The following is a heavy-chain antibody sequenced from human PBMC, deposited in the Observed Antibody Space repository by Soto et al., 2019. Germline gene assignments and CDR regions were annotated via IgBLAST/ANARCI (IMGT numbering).Heavy chain of an antibody. CDR2: IRSKANNYAT. J-gene: IGHJ5*02. D-gene: IGHD2-2*01. V-gene: IGHV3-73*01. CDR3: SSVRVTSCWYL. CDR1: GFTFSGSA. Sequence: GGSLRLSCAASGFTFSGSAMHWVRQASGKGLEWVGRIRSKANNYATAYSASVKGRFTISRDDSKNTAYLQMNSLKTDDTAVYYCSSVRVTSCWYLWGQGTLVTVSS.